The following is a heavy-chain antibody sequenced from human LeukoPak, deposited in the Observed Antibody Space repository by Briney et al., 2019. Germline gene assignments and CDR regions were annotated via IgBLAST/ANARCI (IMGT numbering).Heavy chain of an antibody. CDR1: GFTFDDYA. V-gene: IGHV3-7*01. CDR3: VRGNEAY. CDR2: IGQDGTGT. J-gene: IGHJ1*01. Sequence: GGSLRLSCAASGFTFDDYAMHWVRQAPGKGLEWVANIGQDGTGTFYADSLKGRFTISRDNAKNLLYLQMNSLRVEDTAVYYCVRGNEAYWGQGTLVTVSS.